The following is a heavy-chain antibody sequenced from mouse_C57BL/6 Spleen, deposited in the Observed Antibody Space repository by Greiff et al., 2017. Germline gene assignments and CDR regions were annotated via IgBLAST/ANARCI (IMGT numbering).Heavy chain of an antibody. Sequence: QVQLQQPGTELVKPGASVKLSCKASGYPFTSYWMHWVKQRPGEGLEWIGNINPSNGGTNYNEQFKSKATLTVDKSSSTAYMQLSSLTSEDSAVYYCARSRIYDGYYVRFDYWGQGTTLTVSS. CDR3: ARSRIYDGYYVRFDY. CDR1: GYPFTSYW. V-gene: IGHV1-53*01. D-gene: IGHD2-3*01. CDR2: INPSNGGT. J-gene: IGHJ2*01.